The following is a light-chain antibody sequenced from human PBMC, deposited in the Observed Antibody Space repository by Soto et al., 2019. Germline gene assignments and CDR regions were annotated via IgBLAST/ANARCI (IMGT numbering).Light chain of an antibody. Sequence: QSVLTQPPSASGTPGQRVTISCSGSSSNIGTNTVNWYQHLPGTAPKLLIYSNNQRPSGVPDRFSGSKSATSASLAISGLQSEDEADYYCASWDDSLNGQVFGGGTELTVL. CDR1: SSNIGTNT. J-gene: IGLJ2*01. V-gene: IGLV1-44*01. CDR2: SNN. CDR3: ASWDDSLNGQV.